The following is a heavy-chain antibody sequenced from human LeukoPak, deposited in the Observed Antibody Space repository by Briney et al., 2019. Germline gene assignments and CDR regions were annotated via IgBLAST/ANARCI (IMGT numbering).Heavy chain of an antibody. D-gene: IGHD2-15*01. V-gene: IGHV3-30*18. CDR2: ISYDGRTK. CDR1: GFTFSTYG. CDR3: AKELHKTTRYSH. Sequence: PGRSLRLSCAASGFTFSTYGMHWVRQAPGKGREWVAVISYDGRTKYYGDSVKGRFTISRDNSKNTLDLQMNSLRAEDTAVYYCAKELHKTTRYSHWGDGNLVTVSS. J-gene: IGHJ4*01.